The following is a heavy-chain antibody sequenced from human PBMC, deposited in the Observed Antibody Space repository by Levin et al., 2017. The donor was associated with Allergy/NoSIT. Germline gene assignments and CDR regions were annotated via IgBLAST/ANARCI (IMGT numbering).Heavy chain of an antibody. CDR1: GFTFSSFS. D-gene: IGHD3-16*01. Sequence: PGGSLRLSCVGSGFTFSSFSINWVRLAPGKGLEWLSYIGSGSSPIYYADSVKGRFTISRDDVKDSLYLQMNSLRPEDTAVYYCARYGGRGFNKWGQGTLVIVSS. J-gene: IGHJ4*02. V-gene: IGHV3-48*01. CDR2: IGSGSSPI. CDR3: ARYGGRGFNK.